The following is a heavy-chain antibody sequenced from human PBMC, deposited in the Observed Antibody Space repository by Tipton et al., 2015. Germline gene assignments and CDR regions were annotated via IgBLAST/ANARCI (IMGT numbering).Heavy chain of an antibody. V-gene: IGHV3-23*01. CDR1: GFMFSSSA. CDR2: ISSSGGTT. J-gene: IGHJ5*02. D-gene: IGHD1-7*01. CDR3: AKNWNSAS. Sequence: SLRLSCAASGFMFSSSAMTWVRQSPGKGLEWVSTISSSGGTTYYADSVKGRFSISRDNSKSTLYLQMNSLRADDTALYYCAKNWNSASWGQGPLVTVSS.